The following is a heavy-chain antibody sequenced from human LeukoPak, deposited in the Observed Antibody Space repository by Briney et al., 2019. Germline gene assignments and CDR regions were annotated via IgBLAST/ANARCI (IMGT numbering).Heavy chain of an antibody. Sequence: SETLSLTCTVSGGSISSYYWGWIRQPPGKGLEWIGYIYYSGSTNYNPSLKSRVTISVDTSKNQFSLKLSSVTAADTAVYYCARADSSVYASYNYWGQGTLVTVSS. D-gene: IGHD5/OR15-5a*01. J-gene: IGHJ4*02. CDR1: GGSISSYY. CDR2: IYYSGST. V-gene: IGHV4-59*01. CDR3: ARADSSVYASYNY.